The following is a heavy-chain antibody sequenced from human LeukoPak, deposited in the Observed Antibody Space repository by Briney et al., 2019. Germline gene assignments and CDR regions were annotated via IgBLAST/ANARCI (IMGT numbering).Heavy chain of an antibody. Sequence: PGGSLRLSCAASGFTFSSYGMSWVRQAPGKGLEWVSAITGSGGSTFYADSVKGRFTISRDNAKNSLYLQMNSLRAEDTAVYYCARDLLIAAAGMGGYWGQGTLVTVSS. CDR2: ITGSGGST. V-gene: IGHV3-23*01. D-gene: IGHD6-13*01. CDR3: ARDLLIAAAGMGGY. CDR1: GFTFSSYG. J-gene: IGHJ4*02.